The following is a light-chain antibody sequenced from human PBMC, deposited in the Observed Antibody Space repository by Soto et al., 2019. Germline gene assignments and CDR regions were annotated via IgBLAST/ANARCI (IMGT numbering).Light chain of an antibody. CDR3: GSYTSSRIYV. CDR1: SSDVGGYNY. V-gene: IGLV2-14*01. CDR2: EVS. J-gene: IGLJ1*01. Sequence: QSVLTQPASVSLSPGQSITISCTGTSSDVGGYNYVSWYQQHPGKAPKLMIYEVSNRPSGVSDRFSGSKSGNTASLTISGLQAEDEADYYCGSYTSSRIYVFGAGTKV.